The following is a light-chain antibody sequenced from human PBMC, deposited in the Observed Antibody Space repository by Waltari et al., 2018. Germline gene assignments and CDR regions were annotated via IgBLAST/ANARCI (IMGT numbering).Light chain of an antibody. CDR3: SSYTSVNTVV. CDR2: DFS. V-gene: IGLV2-14*03. CDR1: SSDVGAY. Sequence: QSALTQPASVSGSPGQSITISCTGSSSDVGAYVSWYQHHPGKAPQLIISDFSDRPSGVSDRFSGSKSGNTASLSISGLRADDEANYYCSSYTSVNTVVFGGGTKVTVL. J-gene: IGLJ2*01.